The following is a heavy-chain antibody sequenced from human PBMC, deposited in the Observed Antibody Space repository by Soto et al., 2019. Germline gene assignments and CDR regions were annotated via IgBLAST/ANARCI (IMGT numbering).Heavy chain of an antibody. Sequence: QVQLQESGPGLVKPSQTLSLTCTVSGGSISSGGYYWSCIRQHPGKGLEWIGYIYYSGSTYYNPSLKSRVTLSVDTSKNQFSLKLSSVTAADTAVYYCARTYYYDSSGYSYFDYWGQGTLVTVSS. CDR1: GGSISSGGYY. J-gene: IGHJ4*02. CDR3: ARTYYYDSSGYSYFDY. V-gene: IGHV4-31*03. D-gene: IGHD3-22*01. CDR2: IYYSGST.